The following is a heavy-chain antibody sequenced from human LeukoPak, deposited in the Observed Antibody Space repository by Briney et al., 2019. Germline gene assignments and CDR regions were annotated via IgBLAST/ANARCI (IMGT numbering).Heavy chain of an antibody. CDR3: ARVLRSSGSPDY. J-gene: IGHJ4*02. CDR2: INHSGST. D-gene: IGHD3-22*01. Sequence: PSETLSLTCAVYGGSFSGYYWSWIRQPPGKGLEWIGEINHSGSTNYNPSLKSRVTISVDTSKNQFSLKLSSVTAADTAVYYCARVLRSSGSPDYWGQGTLVTVSS. CDR1: GGSFSGYY. V-gene: IGHV4-34*01.